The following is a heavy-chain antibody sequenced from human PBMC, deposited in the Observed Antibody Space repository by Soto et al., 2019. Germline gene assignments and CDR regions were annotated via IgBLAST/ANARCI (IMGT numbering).Heavy chain of an antibody. J-gene: IGHJ6*02. CDR3: AALHCSSTSCYEGDYGMDV. D-gene: IGHD2-2*01. CDR1: GFTFSSYG. Sequence: PGGSLRLSCAASGFTFSSYGMHWVRQAPGKGLEWVAVIWYDGSNKYYADSVKGRFTISRDNSKNTLYLQMNSLRAEDTAVYYCAALHCSSTSCYEGDYGMDVWGQGTTVTVSS. CDR2: IWYDGSNK. V-gene: IGHV3-33*01.